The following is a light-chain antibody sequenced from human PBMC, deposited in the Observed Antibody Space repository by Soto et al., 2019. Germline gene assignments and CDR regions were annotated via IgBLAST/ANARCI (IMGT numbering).Light chain of an antibody. CDR2: GAS. CDR1: QSVTSN. Sequence: EIVMTQSPATLSVSPGERAILSCRASQSVTSNLAWYQQKPGQAPRLLIYGASTRATGIPARFSGSGSGTEFTLTISSLQSEDFSVYYCQQYNTWPPGTFGQGTKVEIK. J-gene: IGKJ1*01. V-gene: IGKV3-15*01. CDR3: QQYNTWPPGT.